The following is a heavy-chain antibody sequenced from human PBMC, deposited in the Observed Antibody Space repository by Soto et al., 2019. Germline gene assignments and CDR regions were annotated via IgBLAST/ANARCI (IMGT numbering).Heavy chain of an antibody. Sequence: GGSLRLSCAASGFTFSTYGMHWVRQAPGRGLEWVAAMSYDGTKQYYVDSVKGRFTSSRDNSRNTLFLQVNSLRDEDTAVYYCAKEYGSTWIDHWGQGTLVTVSS. CDR2: MSYDGTKQ. V-gene: IGHV3-30*18. J-gene: IGHJ4*02. CDR1: GFTFSTYG. D-gene: IGHD6-13*01. CDR3: AKEYGSTWIDH.